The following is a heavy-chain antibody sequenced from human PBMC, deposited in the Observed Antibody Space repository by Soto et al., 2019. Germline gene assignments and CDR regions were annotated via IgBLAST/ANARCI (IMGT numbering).Heavy chain of an antibody. CDR2: IIPIFGTA. D-gene: IGHD3-3*01. CDR3: ARGCYDFWSGYCFDY. J-gene: IGHJ4*02. V-gene: IGHV1-69*01. Sequence: QVQLVQSGAEVKKPWASVKVSCKASGGTFSSYAISWVRQAPGQGLEWMGGIIPIFGTANYAQKFRGRVTISADESTSTAYMELSSLRSEETAVYYCARGCYDFWSGYCFDYWGQGTLVTVSS. CDR1: GGTFSSYA.